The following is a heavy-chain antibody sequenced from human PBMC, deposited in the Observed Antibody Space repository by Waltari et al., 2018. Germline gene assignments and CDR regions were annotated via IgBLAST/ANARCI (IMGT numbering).Heavy chain of an antibody. CDR1: GLTFPTHG. CDR3: ARGDGGSGLGASDI. Sequence: QVQLVESGGGVVQSGRSLRLSCGGSGLTFPTHGMTWVRQAPGKGLEWVAVIWYDGSNKNYVDSVKGRFTISRDNSKNTMYLEMNRLRAEDTAVYFCARGDGGSGLGASDIWGQGTMVTVSS. V-gene: IGHV3-33*01. CDR2: IWYDGSNK. J-gene: IGHJ3*02. D-gene: IGHD3-3*01.